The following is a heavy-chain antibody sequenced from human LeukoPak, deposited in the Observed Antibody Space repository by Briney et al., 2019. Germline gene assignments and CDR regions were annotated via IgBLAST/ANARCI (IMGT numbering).Heavy chain of an antibody. J-gene: IGHJ4*02. CDR1: GGSISSSSHY. V-gene: IGHV4-39*07. CDR2: IYYSGST. D-gene: IGHD6-6*01. CDR3: ASRGGGYSSSSFDY. Sequence: SETLSLTCTVSGGSISSSSHYWGWIRQPPGKGLEWIGSIYYSGSTYYNPSLKSRVTISVDTSKNQFSLKLSSVTAADTAVYYCASRGGGYSSSSFDYWGQGTLVTVSS.